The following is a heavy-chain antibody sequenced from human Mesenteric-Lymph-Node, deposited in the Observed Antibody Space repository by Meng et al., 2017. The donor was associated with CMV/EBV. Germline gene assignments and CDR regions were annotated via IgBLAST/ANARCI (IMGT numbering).Heavy chain of an antibody. CDR3: ALEDYYGSGSFDY. CDR2: INPNSGGT. D-gene: IGHD3-10*01. Sequence: KASGYTFTGDYMHWVRQAPGQGLEWMGRINPNSGGTNYEQKFQGRVTMTRDTSISTAYMELSRLRSDDTAVYYCALEDYYGSGSFDYWGQGTLVTVSS. CDR1: GYTFTGDY. J-gene: IGHJ4*02. V-gene: IGHV1-2*06.